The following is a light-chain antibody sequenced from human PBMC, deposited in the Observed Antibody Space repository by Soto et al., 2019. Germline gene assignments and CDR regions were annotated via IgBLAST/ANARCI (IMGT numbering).Light chain of an antibody. CDR3: HQRQSWPRT. CDR1: QYINTR. J-gene: IGKJ1*01. V-gene: IGKV3D-11*03. Sequence: DIVLTQSPATLSSFPGDRVTLSCRSSQYINTRLAWYQHRPGQAPRLLIYQTSLRAAGIPARFSASGSGTDFTLTISDVQPEDVALYYCHQRQSWPRTLGQGTKVDIK. CDR2: QTS.